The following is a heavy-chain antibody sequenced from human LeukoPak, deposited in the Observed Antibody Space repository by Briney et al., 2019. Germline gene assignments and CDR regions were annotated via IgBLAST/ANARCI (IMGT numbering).Heavy chain of an antibody. Sequence: PGGSLRLSCAASGFTFSSYWLSWVRQAPGKGLEWVANIKQDGSEKYYVDSVKGRFTISRDSAKNSLYLQMNSLRAEDTAVYYCATDPAQNEYGDIDYWGQGALVTVSS. CDR3: ATDPAQNEYGDIDY. CDR1: GFTFSSYW. V-gene: IGHV3-7*01. J-gene: IGHJ4*02. CDR2: IKQDGSEK. D-gene: IGHD4-17*01.